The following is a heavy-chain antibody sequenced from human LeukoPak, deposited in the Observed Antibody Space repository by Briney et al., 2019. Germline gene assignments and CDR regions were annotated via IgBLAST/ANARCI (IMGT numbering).Heavy chain of an antibody. J-gene: IGHJ1*01. CDR3: AKYIVGATWAEYFQH. Sequence: GGSLRLSCAASGFTFSSYAMSWVRQAPGKGLEWVSAISGSGGSTYYADSVKGRFTISRDNSKNTLYLQMNSLRAEDTAVYYCAKYIVGATWAEYFQHWGQGTLVTVSS. V-gene: IGHV3-23*01. CDR2: ISGSGGST. CDR1: GFTFSSYA. D-gene: IGHD1-26*01.